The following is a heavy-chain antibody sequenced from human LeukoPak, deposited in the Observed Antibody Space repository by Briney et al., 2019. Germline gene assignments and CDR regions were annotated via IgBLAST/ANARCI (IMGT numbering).Heavy chain of an antibody. Sequence: ASVKVSCKASGYTFTNYGVSWVRQAPGQGLEWVGWINAYNGNANYAQKLQGRVTLTTDTSTTTAYMELRSLRSDDSAVYYCARSEYSSSWKQGDYWGQGTLVTVSS. CDR2: INAYNGNA. CDR1: GYTFTNYG. V-gene: IGHV1-18*01. J-gene: IGHJ4*02. CDR3: ARSEYSSSWKQGDY. D-gene: IGHD6-13*01.